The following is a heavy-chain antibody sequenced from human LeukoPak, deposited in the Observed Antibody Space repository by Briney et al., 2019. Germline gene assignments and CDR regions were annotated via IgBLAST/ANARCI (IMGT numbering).Heavy chain of an antibody. D-gene: IGHD6-19*01. CDR1: GYTLTGYY. Sequence: ASVKVSCKASGYTLTGYYLHWVRQAPGQGLEWMGWINPNTGATHSAQKFQVRITMTRDTSISTAYMDLSRLRSDDTAVYYCARDRVGSGWPRPYYFEVWGQGTLVTVSS. CDR3: ARDRVGSGWPRPYYFEV. V-gene: IGHV1-2*02. CDR2: INPNTGAT. J-gene: IGHJ4*02.